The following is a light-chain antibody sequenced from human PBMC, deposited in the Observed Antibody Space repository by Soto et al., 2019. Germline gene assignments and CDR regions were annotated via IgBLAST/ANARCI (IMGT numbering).Light chain of an antibody. CDR1: QSFSSY. J-gene: IGKJ5*01. V-gene: IGKV3-11*01. CDR3: HWRRNWASPT. Sequence: EIVLPQSPATLSLSPGERATLSCRASQSFSSYLAWYQQKPGQAPRPRIYNACTSARGTAVRFRGSGTGTESDLTLTSLGLEPFAFSLCHWRRNWASPTFGQGTRLDIK. CDR2: NAC.